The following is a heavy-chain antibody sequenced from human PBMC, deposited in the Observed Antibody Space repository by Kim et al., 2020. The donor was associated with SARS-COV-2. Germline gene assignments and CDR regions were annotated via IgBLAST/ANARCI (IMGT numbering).Heavy chain of an antibody. CDR1: GYFFNTYD. V-gene: IGHV1-8*01. J-gene: IGHJ5*01. CDR2: VTPSTGNT. Sequence: ASVKVSCKASGYFFNTYDINWVRQAPGQGLEWLGWVTPSTGNTGYAQKFQGRVTVTRDTSIRTAYMELSNLRSEDTAVYYCARTTNGWPNWFDFWGHGTL. D-gene: IGHD6-19*01. CDR3: ARTTNGWPNWFDF.